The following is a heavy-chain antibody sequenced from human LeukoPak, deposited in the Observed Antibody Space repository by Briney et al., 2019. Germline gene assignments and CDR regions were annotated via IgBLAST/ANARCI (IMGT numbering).Heavy chain of an antibody. J-gene: IGHJ4*02. CDR3: ARDRAGYSSGPTDY. D-gene: IGHD6-19*01. CDR1: GHTFTSYG. CDR2: ISAYNGNT. Sequence: ASVKVSCTASGHTFTSYGISWVRQAPGQGLEWMGWISAYNGNTNYAQKLQGRVTMTTDTSTSTAYMELRSLRSDATAVYYCARDRAGYSSGPTDYWGQGTLVTVSS. V-gene: IGHV1-18*01.